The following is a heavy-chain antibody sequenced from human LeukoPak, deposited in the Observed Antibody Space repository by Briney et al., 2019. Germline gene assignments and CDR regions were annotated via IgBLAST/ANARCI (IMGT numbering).Heavy chain of an antibody. CDR1: GFTVSSNY. Sequence: GGSLRLSCAASGFTVSSNYMSWVRQAPGKGLEWVSSISSSSSYIYYADSVKGRFAISRDNAKNSLYLQMNSLRAEDTAVYYCARNGLLSFDYWGQGTLVAVSS. CDR2: ISSSSSYI. V-gene: IGHV3-21*01. CDR3: ARNGLLSFDY. J-gene: IGHJ4*02. D-gene: IGHD2-8*01.